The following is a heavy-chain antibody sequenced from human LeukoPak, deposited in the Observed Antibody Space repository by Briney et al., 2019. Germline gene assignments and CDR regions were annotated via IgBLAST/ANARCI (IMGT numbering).Heavy chain of an antibody. CDR2: IYTSGST. D-gene: IGHD3-22*01. J-gene: IGHJ6*02. Sequence: SETLSLTCTVSGGSISNYHWSWIRQPAGKGLEWIGRIYTSGSTNYNPSLKSRVTMSVDTSKNQFSLKLSSVTAADTAVYYCAREYYYDSSGYYYAGTRLGMDVWDQGTTVTVSS. CDR1: GGSISNYH. V-gene: IGHV4-4*07. CDR3: AREYYYDSSGYYYAGTRLGMDV.